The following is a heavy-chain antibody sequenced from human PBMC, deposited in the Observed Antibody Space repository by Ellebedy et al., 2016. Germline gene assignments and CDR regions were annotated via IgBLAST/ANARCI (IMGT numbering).Heavy chain of an antibody. V-gene: IGHV4-59*01. Sequence: SETLSLXXTVSGGSISSYYWSWIRQPPGKGLEWIGYIYYSGSTNYNPSLKSRVTISVDTSKNQFSLKLSSVTAADTAVYYCARAGGYCSSTSCPTWFDPWGQGTLVTVSS. CDR1: GGSISSYY. J-gene: IGHJ5*02. CDR2: IYYSGST. CDR3: ARAGGYCSSTSCPTWFDP. D-gene: IGHD2-2*03.